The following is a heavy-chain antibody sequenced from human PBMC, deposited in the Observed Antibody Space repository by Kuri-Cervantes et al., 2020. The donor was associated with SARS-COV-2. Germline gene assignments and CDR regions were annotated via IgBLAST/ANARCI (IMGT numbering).Heavy chain of an antibody. J-gene: IGHJ3*02. D-gene: IGHD3-16*01. Sequence: GESLKISCAASGFTFSGSAMHWVRQAAGKGLEWVGRIRSKANSYATAYAASVKGRFTISRDDSKNTAYLQMNSLQTDDTAVYYCATPPLGGRNAFHIWGQGTMVTVSS. CDR3: ATPPLGGRNAFHI. CDR1: GFTFSGSA. V-gene: IGHV3-73*01. CDR2: IRSKANSYAT.